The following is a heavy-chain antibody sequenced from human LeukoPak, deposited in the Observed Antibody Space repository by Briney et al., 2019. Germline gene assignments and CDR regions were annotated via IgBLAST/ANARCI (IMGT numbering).Heavy chain of an antibody. J-gene: IGHJ4*02. D-gene: IGHD3-22*01. CDR2: ISGSGEFI. V-gene: IGHV3-21*01. CDR3: ARDDSHGYHFFDS. Sequence: PGGSLRLSCAASGFTFSSYSMNWIRQTPGKGLECVSSISGSGEFIYYVDSVRGRFTISRDNGKNSLYLQMNSLRPEDTAVYYCARDDSHGYHFFDSWGQGTLVTVSS. CDR1: GFTFSSYS.